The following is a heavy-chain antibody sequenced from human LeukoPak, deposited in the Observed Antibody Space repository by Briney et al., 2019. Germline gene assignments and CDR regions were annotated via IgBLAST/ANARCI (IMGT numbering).Heavy chain of an antibody. CDR3: ARDRHGYFDY. Sequence: GGSLRLSCAASGFTFSDHYIISLRQAPGKGLEAISYISHNGETKYYADSVKGRLSISRDNAKSSLYLQMNSLRVEDTAVYYCARDRHGYFDYWGQGTLVTVSS. D-gene: IGHD6-13*01. V-gene: IGHV3-11*01. J-gene: IGHJ4*02. CDR2: ISHNGETK. CDR1: GFTFSDHY.